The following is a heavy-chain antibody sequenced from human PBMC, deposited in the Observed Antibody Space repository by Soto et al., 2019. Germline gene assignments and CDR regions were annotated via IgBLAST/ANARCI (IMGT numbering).Heavy chain of an antibody. CDR3: ARQAYHSDTYSFGY. CDR2: IYPSNSET. CDR1: GYTFTSYW. D-gene: IGHD3-22*01. Sequence: PGESLKISCKASGYTFTSYWIGWVRQMPGKGLEWMGSIYPSNSETRFSPSFQGQVTLSADKSIFTAYLQWSSLKASDTAIYYCARQAYHSDTYSFGYWGQRTLVTVSS. J-gene: IGHJ4*02. V-gene: IGHV5-51*01.